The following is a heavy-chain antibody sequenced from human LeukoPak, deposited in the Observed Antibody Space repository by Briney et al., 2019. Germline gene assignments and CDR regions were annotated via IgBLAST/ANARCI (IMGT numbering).Heavy chain of an antibody. CDR3: ARDIDAYSSSWYLNY. J-gene: IGHJ4*02. CDR2: INPNSGGT. D-gene: IGHD6-13*01. CDR1: GYTFTSYD. Sequence: ASVKVSCKASGYTFTSYDINWVRQATGQGLEWMGWINPNSGGTNYAQKFQGRVTMTRDTSISTAYMELSRLRSDDTAVYYCARDIDAYSSSWYLNYWGQGTLVTVSS. V-gene: IGHV1-2*02.